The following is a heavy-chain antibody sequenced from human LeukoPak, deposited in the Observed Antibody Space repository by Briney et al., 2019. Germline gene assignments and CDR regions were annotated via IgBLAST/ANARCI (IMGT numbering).Heavy chain of an antibody. J-gene: IGHJ4*02. CDR3: AKRYSGSSGLYNFDY. Sequence: GGSLRLSCAASGSTFSIYAMTWVRQAPGKGLEGVSSITGNTGNTYYADSVKGRFTISRDNSKNTLYLQMNSLRAEDTAVYYCAKRYSGSSGLYNFDYWGQGTLVTVSS. D-gene: IGHD1-26*01. CDR1: GSTFSIYA. V-gene: IGHV3-23*01. CDR2: ITGNTGNT.